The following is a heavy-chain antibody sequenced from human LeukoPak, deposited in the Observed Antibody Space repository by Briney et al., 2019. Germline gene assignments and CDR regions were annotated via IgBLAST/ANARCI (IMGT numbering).Heavy chain of an antibody. CDR2: ISGSGVST. J-gene: IGHJ4*02. V-gene: IGHV3-23*01. Sequence: GGSLRLSCAASGFTFSSYAMSWVRQAPGKGLEWVSGISGSGVSTYYGDSVRGRFTISRDNAKNTLYLQMNSLRAEDTAVYYCAKAGVSSSWYYFDYWGQGTLVTVSS. CDR3: AKAGVSSSWYYFDY. D-gene: IGHD6-13*01. CDR1: GFTFSSYA.